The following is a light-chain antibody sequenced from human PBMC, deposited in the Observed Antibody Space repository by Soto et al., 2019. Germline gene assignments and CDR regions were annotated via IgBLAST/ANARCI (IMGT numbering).Light chain of an antibody. CDR2: PTS. J-gene: IGKJ2*01. V-gene: IGKV1-39*01. Sequence: DIQMTQPQSSLSAFWGNRVTITCRASQRVSRYLNGFKQKSGRAPTLLIYPTSNLQGGVPSRFSGGGSGTIFTRTIRSLQPEDFASCFCQPCYSNPNTFGQGTKVEI. CDR1: QRVSRY. CDR3: QPCYSNPNT.